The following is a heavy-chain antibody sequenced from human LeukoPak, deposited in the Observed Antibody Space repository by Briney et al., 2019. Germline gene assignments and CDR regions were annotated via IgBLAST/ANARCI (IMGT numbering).Heavy chain of an antibody. Sequence: PSETLSLTCTVSDDSITMYYWTWIRQPPGKGLEWIGYVDHTGSTNFNPSLNGRVSISRDTSKNLFSLRLRSVTAADTAVYFCARGRVSSSTWYSTYYYYFYMDVWGKGTTVTVSS. D-gene: IGHD1-1*01. J-gene: IGHJ6*03. V-gene: IGHV4-59*01. CDR3: ARGRVSSSTWYSTYYYYFYMDV. CDR1: DDSITMYY. CDR2: VDHTGST.